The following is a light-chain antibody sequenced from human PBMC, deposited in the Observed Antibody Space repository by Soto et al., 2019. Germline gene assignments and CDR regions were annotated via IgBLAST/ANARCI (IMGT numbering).Light chain of an antibody. Sequence: DIVMTQSPLSLPVTPGEPASISCRSSLSLLHSNGYNYLDWYLQKPGQSPQLLIYLGSHRASGVPDRFSGSGSGTDFTLKISRVAAEDVGVYYCMQALQTLWTFGQGTKVEIK. CDR2: LGS. V-gene: IGKV2-28*01. CDR3: MQALQTLWT. J-gene: IGKJ1*01. CDR1: LSLLHSNGYNY.